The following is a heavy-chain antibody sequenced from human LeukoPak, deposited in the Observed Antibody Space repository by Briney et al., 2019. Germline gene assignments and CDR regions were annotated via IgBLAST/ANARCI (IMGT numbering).Heavy chain of an antibody. D-gene: IGHD3-10*01. CDR1: GFTFSSYW. CDR2: IKQDGSEK. CDR3: ARENTYYYGSGSYFGTYYYYGIDV. Sequence: GGSLRLSCAASGFTFSSYWMSWVRQAPGKGLEWVANIKQDGSEKYYVDSVKGRFTISRDNAKNSLYLQMNSLRAEDTAVYYCARENTYYYGSGSYFGTYYYYGIDVWGQGTTVTVSS. J-gene: IGHJ6*02. V-gene: IGHV3-7*01.